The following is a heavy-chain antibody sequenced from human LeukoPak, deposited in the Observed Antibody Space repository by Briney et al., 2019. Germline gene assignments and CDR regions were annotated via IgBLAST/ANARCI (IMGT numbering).Heavy chain of an antibody. D-gene: IGHD1-26*01. CDR2: INHSGST. J-gene: IGHJ4*02. CDR1: GGSFSGYY. V-gene: IGHV4-34*01. Sequence: KPSESLSLTCAVYGGSFSGYYWSWIRQPPGKGLEWIGEINHSGSTNYNPSLKSRVTVSVDTSKNQFSLKLSSVTAADTAVYYCASISGSYRPYWGQGTLVTVSS. CDR3: ASISGSYRPY.